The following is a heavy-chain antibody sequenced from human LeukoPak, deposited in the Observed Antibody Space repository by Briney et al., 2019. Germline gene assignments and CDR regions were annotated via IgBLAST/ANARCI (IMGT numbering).Heavy chain of an antibody. J-gene: IGHJ4*02. Sequence: PSETLSLTCSVSGGSISGHYWSWIRQPPGKGLEWVSGIFGSGGSAHYADSVKGRFTISRDNSKNTVYLQMDSLRAEDTATYYCAKTITGYSSGRYPAWPIDYWGQGTLVTVSS. CDR2: IFGSGGSA. D-gene: IGHD2-15*01. CDR3: AKTITGYSSGRYPAWPIDY. V-gene: IGHV3-23*01. CDR1: GGSISGHY.